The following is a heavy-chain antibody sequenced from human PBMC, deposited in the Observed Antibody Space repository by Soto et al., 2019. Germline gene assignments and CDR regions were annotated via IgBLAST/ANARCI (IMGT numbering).Heavy chain of an antibody. CDR1: GYTFTGYY. D-gene: IGHD2-21*02. V-gene: IGHV1-2*04. J-gene: IGHJ4*02. Sequence: ASVKVSCKASGYTFTGYYMHWVRQAPGQGLEWMGWINPNSGGTNYAQKFQGWVTMTRDTSISTAYMELSSLRSEDTAVYYFASFGCIVVVTAPYDHWGQGTLVTVSS. CDR2: INPNSGGT. CDR3: ASFGCIVVVTAPYDH.